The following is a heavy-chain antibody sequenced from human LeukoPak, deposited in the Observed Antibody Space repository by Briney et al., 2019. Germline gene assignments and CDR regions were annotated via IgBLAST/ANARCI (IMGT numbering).Heavy chain of an antibody. CDR3: ARELNWNLDY. CDR1: GFTFSDYY. D-gene: IGHD1-1*01. CDR2: IISSGSTI. V-gene: IGHV3-11*04. J-gene: IGHJ4*02. Sequence: PGGSLRLSCAASGFTFSDYYMNWIRQAPGKGLEWVSYIISSGSTIYHADSVKGRFTISRDNAKNSLYLQMNSLRAEDMAVYYCARELNWNLDYWGQGTLVTVSS.